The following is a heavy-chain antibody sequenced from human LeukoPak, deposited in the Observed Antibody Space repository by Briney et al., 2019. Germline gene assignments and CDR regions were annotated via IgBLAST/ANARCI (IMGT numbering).Heavy chain of an antibody. V-gene: IGHV1-2*02. CDR3: ASSSGGYCSSTSCYQTLSPEKYYYYYYYMDV. J-gene: IGHJ6*03. D-gene: IGHD2-2*01. Sequence: ASVKVSCKASGYTFTGYYMHWVRQAPGQGLEWMGWINPNSGGTNYAQKFQGRVTMIRDTSISTAFMELSRLRSDDTAVYYCASSSGGYCSSTSCYQTLSPEKYYYYYYYMDVWGKGTTVTVSS. CDR2: INPNSGGT. CDR1: GYTFTGYY.